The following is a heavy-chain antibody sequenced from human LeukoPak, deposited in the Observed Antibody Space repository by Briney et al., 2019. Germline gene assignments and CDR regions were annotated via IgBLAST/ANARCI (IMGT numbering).Heavy chain of an antibody. D-gene: IGHD3-3*01. V-gene: IGHV3-23*01. Sequence: GGSLRLSCAASGFTFKNYWMSWVRQAPGKGLEWVSAISGSGGSTYYADSVKGRFTISRDNSKNTLYLQMNSLRAEDTAVYYCAKDSPFGVVIASYWYFDLWGRGTLVTVSS. J-gene: IGHJ2*01. CDR3: AKDSPFGVVIASYWYFDL. CDR1: GFTFKNYW. CDR2: ISGSGGST.